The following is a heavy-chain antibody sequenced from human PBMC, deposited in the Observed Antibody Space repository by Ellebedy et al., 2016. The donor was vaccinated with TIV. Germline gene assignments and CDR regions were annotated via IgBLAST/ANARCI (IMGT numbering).Heavy chain of an antibody. V-gene: IGHV4-61*01. D-gene: IGHD1-20*01. CDR1: GGSISSSSYY. CDR2: IYYSGST. J-gene: IGHJ4*02. Sequence: GSLRLSXTVSGGSISSSSYYWSWIRQPPGKGLEWIGYIYYSGSTNYNPSLKSRVTISVDTSKNQFSLKLSSVTAADTAVYYCARDLTGTLDYWGQGTLVTVSS. CDR3: ARDLTGTLDY.